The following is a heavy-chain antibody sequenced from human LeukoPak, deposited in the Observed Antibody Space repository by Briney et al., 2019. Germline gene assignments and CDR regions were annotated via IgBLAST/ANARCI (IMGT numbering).Heavy chain of an antibody. Sequence: ASVKVSCKASGYTFTGYYIHWVRQAPGQGPEYMGWINTNSGDTNYAQKFQDRVTLTRDTSISTAYMELSNLRSDDTAMYYCARPNGDFYNWFDTWGQGTLVTVSS. CDR1: GYTFTGYY. D-gene: IGHD2-21*02. J-gene: IGHJ5*02. CDR3: ARPNGDFYNWFDT. CDR2: INTNSGDT. V-gene: IGHV1-2*02.